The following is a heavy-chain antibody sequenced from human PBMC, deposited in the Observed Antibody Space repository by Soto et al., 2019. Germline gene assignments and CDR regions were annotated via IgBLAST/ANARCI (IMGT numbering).Heavy chain of an antibody. V-gene: IGHV3-48*04. Sequence: EVQLVESGGGLVQPGGSLRLSCVASGFTFSSFSMVWVRQAPGKGLEWVSYIFVSSTTIYYADSVKGRFTVSRDNAKNSLFLLMNRLRVGETAVYYCARDKDWAFDYWGQGTLVTVSS. CDR2: IFVSSTTI. J-gene: IGHJ4*02. CDR1: GFTFSSFS. CDR3: ARDKDWAFDY. D-gene: IGHD3-9*01.